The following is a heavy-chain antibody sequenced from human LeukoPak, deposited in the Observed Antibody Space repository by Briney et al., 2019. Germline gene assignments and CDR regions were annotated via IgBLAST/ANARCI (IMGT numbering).Heavy chain of an antibody. D-gene: IGHD3-3*01. CDR1: GDSINGFY. V-gene: IGHV4-59*08. CDR2: IYYAGRT. J-gene: IGHJ6*02. Sequence: SETLSLTCTVSGDSINGFYWSWIRQPPWKGLEWVAYIYYAGRTTYNPSRKSRVTISVDTSKNQFSLKLTSLTAADTAVYYCARQGRFSYFGMDVWGQGTTVTVSS. CDR3: ARQGRFSYFGMDV.